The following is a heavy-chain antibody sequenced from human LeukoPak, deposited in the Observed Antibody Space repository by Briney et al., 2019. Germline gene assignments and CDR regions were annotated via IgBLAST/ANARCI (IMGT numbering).Heavy chain of an antibody. V-gene: IGHV4-59*01. CDR1: GGSISSYH. Sequence: AETLSLTCTVSGGSISSYHWSWIRQPPGKGLEWIGYIYYSGSTNYNPSLKSRVTISVDTSKNQFSLKLSSVTAADTAVYYCARAWAGNAFDIWGQGTMVTVSS. CDR3: ARAWAGNAFDI. CDR2: IYYSGST. J-gene: IGHJ3*02. D-gene: IGHD6-19*01.